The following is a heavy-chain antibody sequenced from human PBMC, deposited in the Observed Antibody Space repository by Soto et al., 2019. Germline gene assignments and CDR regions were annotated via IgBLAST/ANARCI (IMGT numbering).Heavy chain of an antibody. D-gene: IGHD3-3*01. J-gene: IGHJ4*02. Sequence: GESLKISCKGSGYSFTSYWIGWVRQMPGKGLEWMGIIYPGDSDTRYSPSFQGQVTISADKSISTAYLQWSSLKASDTAMYYCARAEYDFWSGYYANFDYWGQGTLVTSPQ. CDR2: IYPGDSDT. CDR3: ARAEYDFWSGYYANFDY. CDR1: GYSFTSYW. V-gene: IGHV5-51*01.